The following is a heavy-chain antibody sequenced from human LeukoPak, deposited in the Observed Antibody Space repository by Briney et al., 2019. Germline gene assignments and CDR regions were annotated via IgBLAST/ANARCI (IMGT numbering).Heavy chain of an antibody. J-gene: IGHJ4*02. Sequence: PSSTPSLICTDSGGSLTGYYWTWLRQTAGKGLECIGRVSDTGRAYYNPSLERRVTISLDTSNNRFSLKVTSVTAADTAVYYCARGTDMTPLTGYYSFVYWGQGTLVSVSS. CDR3: ARGTDMTPLTGYYSFVY. D-gene: IGHD3-9*01. CDR2: VSDTGRA. V-gene: IGHV4-4*07. CDR1: GGSLTGYY.